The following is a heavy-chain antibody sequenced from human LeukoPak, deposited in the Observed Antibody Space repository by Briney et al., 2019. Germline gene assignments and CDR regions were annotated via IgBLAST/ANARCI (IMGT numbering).Heavy chain of an antibody. CDR2: IKSDGSSS. D-gene: IGHD4-23*01. CDR3: VRDLDLGGYSSFEY. CDR1: GFTFSSYFW. J-gene: IGHJ4*02. Sequence: GGSLRLSCAASGFTFSSYFWMHWVRQAPGKGLVWVSRIKSDGSSSTYADSVKGRFTISRDSAKNSLYLQMNTLRAEDTAVYYCVRDLDLGGYSSFEYWGKGTLVSFSS. V-gene: IGHV3-74*01.